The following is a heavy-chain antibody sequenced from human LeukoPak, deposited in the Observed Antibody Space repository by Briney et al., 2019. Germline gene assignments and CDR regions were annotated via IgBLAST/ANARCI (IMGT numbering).Heavy chain of an antibody. J-gene: IGHJ6*02. V-gene: IGHV4-59*01. CDR1: GGSISSYY. CDR3: ARDTAEYYYGMDV. Sequence: PSETLSLTCTVSGGSISSYYWSWIRQPPGKGLEWIGYIYYSGSTTYNPSLKSRVTISVDTSKNQFSLKLSSVTAADTAVYYCARDTAEYYYGMDVWGQGTTVTVSS. D-gene: IGHD5-18*01. CDR2: IYYSGST.